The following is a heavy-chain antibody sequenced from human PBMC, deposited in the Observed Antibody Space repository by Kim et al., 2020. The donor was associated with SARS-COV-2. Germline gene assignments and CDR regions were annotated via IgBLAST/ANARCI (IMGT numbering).Heavy chain of an antibody. V-gene: IGHV1-18*01. CDR3: ARDGHILTGSVYGMDV. D-gene: IGHD3-9*01. J-gene: IGHJ6*02. CDR2: ISAYNGNT. CDR1: GYTFTSYG. Sequence: ASVKVSCKASGYTFTSYGISWVRQAPGQGLEWMGWISAYNGNTNYAQKLQGRVTMTTDTSTSTAYMELRSLRSDDTAVYYCARDGHILTGSVYGMDVWGQGTTVTVSS.